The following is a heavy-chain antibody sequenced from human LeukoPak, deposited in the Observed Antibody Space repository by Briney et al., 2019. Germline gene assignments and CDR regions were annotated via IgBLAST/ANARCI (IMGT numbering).Heavy chain of an antibody. CDR1: GGSIGRSNSY. Sequence: SETLSLTCTVSGGSIGRSNSYWGWLRQPPGKGLEWIGYIYYSGSTNYNPSLKSRVTISIDTSKNQFSLKLSSVTAADTAVYYCASGLSGYSGYDFDYWGQGTLVTVSS. V-gene: IGHV4-61*05. J-gene: IGHJ4*02. CDR3: ASGLSGYSGYDFDY. D-gene: IGHD5-12*01. CDR2: IYYSGST.